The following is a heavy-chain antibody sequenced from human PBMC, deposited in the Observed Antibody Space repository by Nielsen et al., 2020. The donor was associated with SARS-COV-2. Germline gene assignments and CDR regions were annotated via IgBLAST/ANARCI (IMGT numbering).Heavy chain of an antibody. CDR3: ARGHGGVISKADY. D-gene: IGHD2-2*01. J-gene: IGHJ4*02. CDR2: INSTGGGT. Sequence: ASVKVSCKASGYTFTSYYMHWVRQAPGQGPEWMGLINSTGGGTSYAQKFQGRVTMTRDTSTSTAYMEMRSLRIDDTAVYYCARGHGGVISKADYWGQGTLVTVSS. V-gene: IGHV1-46*01. CDR1: GYTFTSYY.